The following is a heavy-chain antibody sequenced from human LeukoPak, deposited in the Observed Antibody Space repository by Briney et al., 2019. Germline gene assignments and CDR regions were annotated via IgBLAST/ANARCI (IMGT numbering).Heavy chain of an antibody. J-gene: IGHJ4*02. CDR1: GYTFTSYA. D-gene: IGHD4-17*01. CDR3: ARDAHDYGDYVFDY. CDR2: INAGNGNT. Sequence: ASVKVSCKASGYTFTSYAMHWVRQAPGQRLKWMGWINAGNGNTKYSQKFQGRVTITRDTSASTAYMELSSLRSEDTAVYYCARDAHDYGDYVFDYWGQGTLVTVSS. V-gene: IGHV1-3*01.